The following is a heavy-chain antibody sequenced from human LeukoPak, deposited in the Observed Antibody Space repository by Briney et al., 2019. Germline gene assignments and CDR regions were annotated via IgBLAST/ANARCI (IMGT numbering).Heavy chain of an antibody. J-gene: IGHJ4*02. Sequence: GGSLRLSCAASGFTFSSYAMSWVRQAPGKGLEWVSAIRGSGGSTYYADSVKGRFTISRDNSKNTLYLQMNSLRAEDTAVYYCAKGNHMVRGAIIPYYFDYWGQGTLVTVSS. CDR2: IRGSGGST. CDR1: GFTFSSYA. V-gene: IGHV3-23*01. D-gene: IGHD3-10*01. CDR3: AKGNHMVRGAIIPYYFDY.